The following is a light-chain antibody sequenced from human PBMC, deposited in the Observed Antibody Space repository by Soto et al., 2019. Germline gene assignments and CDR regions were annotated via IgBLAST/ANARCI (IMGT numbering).Light chain of an antibody. CDR3: QTWGTGIVV. J-gene: IGLJ2*01. Sequence: QSVLPQSPSASASLGASVKVTCTLSSGHSNYAIAWHQQQPEKGPRFLMKVNSDGSHIKGDGIPDRFSGSSSGAERYLTISSLQSEDEADYYCQTWGTGIVVFGGGTKLTVL. CDR2: VNSDGSH. V-gene: IGLV4-69*01. CDR1: SGHSNYA.